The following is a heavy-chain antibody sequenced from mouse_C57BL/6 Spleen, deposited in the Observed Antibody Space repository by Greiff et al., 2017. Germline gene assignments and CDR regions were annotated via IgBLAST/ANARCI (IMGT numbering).Heavy chain of an antibody. CDR2: IDPSDSYT. D-gene: IGHD1-1*01. CDR3: ARWGDGFAY. Sequence: QVQLQQPGAELVMPGASVKLSCTASGYTFTSYWMHWVKQRPGQGLEWIGEIDPSDSYTNYNQKFKGKSTLTVDKSSSTAYMQLSSLTSEDSAVYYCARWGDGFAYWGQGTLDTVSA. J-gene: IGHJ3*01. V-gene: IGHV1-69*01. CDR1: GYTFTSYW.